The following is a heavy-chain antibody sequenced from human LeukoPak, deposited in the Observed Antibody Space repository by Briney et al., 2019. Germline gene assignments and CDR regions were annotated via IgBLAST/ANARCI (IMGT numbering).Heavy chain of an antibody. Sequence: PGGSLRLSCAASGFTFSSDAMHWVRQAPGKGLEWVAVISYDGSNKYYADSVKGRFTISRDNSKNTLYLQMNSLRAEDTAVYYCARDMRWTRYSSGWYVDYWGQGTLVTVSS. CDR3: ARDMRWTRYSSGWYVDY. CDR1: GFTFSSDA. D-gene: IGHD6-19*01. CDR2: ISYDGSNK. J-gene: IGHJ4*02. V-gene: IGHV3-30*04.